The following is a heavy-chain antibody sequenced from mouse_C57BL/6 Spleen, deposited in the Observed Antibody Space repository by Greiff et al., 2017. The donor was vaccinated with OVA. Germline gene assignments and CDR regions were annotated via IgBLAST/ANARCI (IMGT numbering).Heavy chain of an antibody. CDR1: GYTFTSYW. V-gene: IGHV1-50*01. J-gene: IGHJ2*01. D-gene: IGHD1-1*01. CDR3: ARSAYYYGTPYYFDY. Sequence: VQLQQPGAELVKPGASVKLSCKASGYTFTSYWMQWVKQRPGQGLEWIGEIDPSDSYTNYNQKFKGKATLTVDTSSSTAYMQLSSLTSEDSAVYYCARSAYYYGTPYYFDYWGQGTTLTVSS. CDR2: IDPSDSYT.